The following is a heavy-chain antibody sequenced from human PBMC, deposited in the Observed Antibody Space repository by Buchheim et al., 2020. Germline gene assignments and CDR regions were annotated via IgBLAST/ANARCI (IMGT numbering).Heavy chain of an antibody. Sequence: QVQLQQWGAGLLKPSETLSLTCAVYGGSFSGYYWSWIRQPPGKGLEWIGYIYYSGSTNYNPSLKSRVTISVDTSKNQFSLKLSSVTAADTAVYYCAREGDSGSYSLGAFDIWGQGT. D-gene: IGHD1-26*01. CDR2: IYYSGST. CDR3: AREGDSGSYSLGAFDI. CDR1: GGSFSGYY. J-gene: IGHJ3*02. V-gene: IGHV4-34*11.